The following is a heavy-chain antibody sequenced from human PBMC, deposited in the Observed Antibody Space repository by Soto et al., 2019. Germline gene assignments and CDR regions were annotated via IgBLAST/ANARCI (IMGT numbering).Heavy chain of an antibody. Sequence: GGSLRLSCAASGFTFSSYSMNWVRQAPGKGLEWVSSISSSSSYIYYADSVKGRFTISRDNAKNSLYLQMNSLRAEDTAVYYCASEPPRLRSEETFDYWGQGTLVTVSS. CDR2: ISSSSSYI. D-gene: IGHD4-17*01. CDR1: GFTFSSYS. J-gene: IGHJ4*02. V-gene: IGHV3-21*01. CDR3: ASEPPRLRSEETFDY.